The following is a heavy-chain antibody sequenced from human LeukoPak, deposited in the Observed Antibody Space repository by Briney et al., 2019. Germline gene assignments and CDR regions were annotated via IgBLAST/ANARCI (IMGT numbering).Heavy chain of an antibody. J-gene: IGHJ4*02. CDR1: GYTFTSYD. CDR3: ARGGGIAVAAHGSNY. CDR2: MNPNSGNT. D-gene: IGHD6-19*01. Sequence: ASVKVSCKASGYTFTSYDINWVRQATGQGLEWVGWMNPNSGNTGYAQKFQGRVTMTRNTSISTAYMELSSLRSEDTAVYYCARGGGIAVAAHGSNYWGQGTLVTVSS. V-gene: IGHV1-8*01.